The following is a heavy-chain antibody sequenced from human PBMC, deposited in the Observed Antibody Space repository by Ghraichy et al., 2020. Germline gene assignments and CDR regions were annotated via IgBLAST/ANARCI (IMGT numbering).Heavy chain of an antibody. CDR2: IYYSGST. V-gene: IGHV4-59*08. CDR3: ARGVVAARPYYYYGMDG. J-gene: IGHJ6*02. Sequence: SQTLSLTCTVSGGSISSYYWSWIRQPPGKGLEWIGYIYYSGSTNYNPSLKSRVTISVDTSKNQFSLKLSSVTAADPAVYYCARGVVAARPYYYYGMDGWGQGTTVTVSS. CDR1: GGSISSYY. D-gene: IGHD2-15*01.